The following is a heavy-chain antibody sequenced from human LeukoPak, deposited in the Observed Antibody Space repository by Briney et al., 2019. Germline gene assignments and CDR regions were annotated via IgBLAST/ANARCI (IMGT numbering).Heavy chain of an antibody. D-gene: IGHD3-3*01. CDR1: GGSISSYY. CDR2: IYYSGST. J-gene: IGHJ6*03. V-gene: IGHV4-59*01. CDR3: ARRGRYDFWSGYDYYYYYYMDV. Sequence: SETLSLTCTVSGGSISSYYWSWIRQPPGKGLEWVGYIYYSGSTSYNPSLKSRVTISVDTSKNQFSLKLRSVTAADTAVYYCARRGRYDFWSGYDYYYYYYMDVWGKGTTVTVSS.